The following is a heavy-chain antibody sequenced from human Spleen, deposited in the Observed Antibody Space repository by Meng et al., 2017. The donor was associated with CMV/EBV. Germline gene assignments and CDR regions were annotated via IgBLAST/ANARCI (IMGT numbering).Heavy chain of an antibody. CDR3: ARDEAMYYYDSSGYYYHGWFDT. D-gene: IGHD3-22*01. Sequence: QVQLVQSGAEVKKPGASVKVSCKASGYTFTGYYMHWVRQAPGQGLEWMGWINPNSGGTNYAQKFQGRVTMTRDTSISTAYMELSRLRSDDTAVYYCARDEAMYYYDSSGYYYHGWFDTWGQGTLVTVAS. CDR1: GYTFTGYY. J-gene: IGHJ5*02. V-gene: IGHV1-2*02. CDR2: INPNSGGT.